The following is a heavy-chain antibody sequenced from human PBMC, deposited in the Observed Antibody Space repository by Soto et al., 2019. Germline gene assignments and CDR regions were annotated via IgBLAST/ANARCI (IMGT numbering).Heavy chain of an antibody. CDR2: INWNSGNI. J-gene: IGHJ4*02. CDR1: GFSFDEYA. D-gene: IGHD2-8*01. CDR3: AKGTKYCSSGVCSVFDY. V-gene: IGHV3-9*01. Sequence: EVQVAESGGGSVQPGRSLRLSCEASGFSFDEYAMHWVRQVPGKGLEWVSSINWNSGNIGDADSVRGRFTISRDNAKNSLYLQMNSLRPEDTAFYYWAKGTKYCSSGVCSVFDYWGQGTLVTVSS.